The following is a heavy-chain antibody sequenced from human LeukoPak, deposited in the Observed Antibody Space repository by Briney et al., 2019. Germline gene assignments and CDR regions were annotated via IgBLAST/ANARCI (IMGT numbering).Heavy chain of an antibody. Sequence: GGSLRLSCAASGFTFSRYWMSWVRQAPGKGLEWVANIKQDGSEKYYVDSVKGRFTISRDNAKNSLYLQMNSLRAEDTAVYYCAREVGSWWVYWGQGTLVTVSS. J-gene: IGHJ4*02. D-gene: IGHD6-13*01. V-gene: IGHV3-7*01. CDR2: IKQDGSEK. CDR1: GFTFSRYW. CDR3: AREVGSWWVY.